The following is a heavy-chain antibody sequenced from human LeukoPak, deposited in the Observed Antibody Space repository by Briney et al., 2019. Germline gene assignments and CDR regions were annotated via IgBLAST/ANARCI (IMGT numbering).Heavy chain of an antibody. D-gene: IGHD3-22*01. CDR1: DGSITNDD. CDR3: ARDSSGPGWFDP. Sequence: SETLSLTCTVSDGSITNDDWSWVRQPPGKGLEFIGHVHYSGTANYKPSLRSRVTISIATSKQQFFLKLKSVTAADTAVYYCARDSSGPGWFDPWGQGTLVTVSS. J-gene: IGHJ5*02. CDR2: VHYSGTA. V-gene: IGHV4-59*01.